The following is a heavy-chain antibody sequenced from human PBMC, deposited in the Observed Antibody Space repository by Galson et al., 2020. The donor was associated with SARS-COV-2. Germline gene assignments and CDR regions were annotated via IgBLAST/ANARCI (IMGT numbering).Heavy chain of an antibody. J-gene: IGHJ6*02. CDR2: ISAYNGNT. V-gene: IGHV1-18*01. CDR1: GYTFTNYG. CDR3: VRDHPNIAARLGRYYYGMDF. Sequence: ASVKVSCKASGYTFTNYGISWVRQAPGQGLEWMGWISAYNGNTNYAQKVQGRVTMTTDTSTSTAYMELRSLRSDDTAVYYCVRDHPNIAARLGRYYYGMDFCCLGTTVTVSS. D-gene: IGHD6-6*01.